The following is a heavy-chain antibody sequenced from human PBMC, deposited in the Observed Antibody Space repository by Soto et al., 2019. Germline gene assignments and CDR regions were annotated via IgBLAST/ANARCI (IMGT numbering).Heavy chain of an antibody. V-gene: IGHV4-30-4*01. CDR2: IHYRGNT. D-gene: IGHD3-10*01. J-gene: IGHJ6*02. CDR1: GGSISSGDYY. Sequence: PSETLSLTCTVSGGSISSGDYYWTWIRQPPGKGLEWIGNIHYRGNTYYNPSLMSRLSMSIDTSKNQLSLKVTSVTAADTAVYYCARSASGRYDMDVWGQGTTVTVSS. CDR3: ARSASGRYDMDV.